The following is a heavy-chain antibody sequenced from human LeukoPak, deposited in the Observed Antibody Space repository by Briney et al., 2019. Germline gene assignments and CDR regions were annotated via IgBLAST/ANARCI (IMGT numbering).Heavy chain of an antibody. CDR3: TRGGSYFEK. V-gene: IGHV3-74*01. J-gene: IGHJ4*02. Sequence: TGGSLRLSCAASGFTFSNYWMHWVRQAPGKGLVWVSRIDSDGVSTIYAASVRGRFTISRDNAMNSLFLQMNSLRDEDTAVYYCTRGGSYFEKWGQGSLVTVTS. CDR2: IDSDGVST. CDR1: GFTFSNYW. D-gene: IGHD3-10*01.